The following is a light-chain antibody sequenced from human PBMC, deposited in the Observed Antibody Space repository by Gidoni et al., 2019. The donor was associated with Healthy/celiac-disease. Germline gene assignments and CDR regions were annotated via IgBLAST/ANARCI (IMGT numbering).Light chain of an antibody. CDR2: GAS. Sequence: EIVLTHSPGTLSLSPGERATLSCRASQSVSSSYLAWYQQKPGQAPRLLIYGASSRATGIPDRFSGSGSGTDFTLTISRLEPEEFAVYYCQQYGSSPPYTFXXXTKLEIK. CDR3: QQYGSSPPYT. CDR1: QSVSSSY. V-gene: IGKV3-20*01. J-gene: IGKJ2*01.